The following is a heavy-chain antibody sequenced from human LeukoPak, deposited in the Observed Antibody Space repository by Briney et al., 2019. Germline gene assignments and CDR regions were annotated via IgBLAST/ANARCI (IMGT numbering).Heavy chain of an antibody. Sequence: ASVKVSCKASGYTFTGYYMHWVRQAPGQGLEWMGWISAYNGNTNYAQKLQGRVTMTTDTSTSTAYMELSSLRSDDTAVYYCARDDGPYGDYVGMDYWGQGTQVTVSS. CDR2: ISAYNGNT. V-gene: IGHV1-18*04. D-gene: IGHD4-17*01. CDR3: ARDDGPYGDYVGMDY. J-gene: IGHJ4*02. CDR1: GYTFTGYY.